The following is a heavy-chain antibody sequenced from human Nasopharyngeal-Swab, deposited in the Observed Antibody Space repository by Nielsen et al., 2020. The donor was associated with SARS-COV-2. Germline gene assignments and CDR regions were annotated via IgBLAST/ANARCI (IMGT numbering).Heavy chain of an antibody. CDR1: GFTFSSSA. D-gene: IGHD2-2*01. J-gene: IGHJ1*01. CDR2: TEIGGTT. Sequence: GESLKISCAASGFTFSSSAISWVRQVPGKGLEWVSVTEIGGTTHYADSVKGRFSISRDSSTNTLYLQMNNVRAEDTVVYYCARDLGGGYCTTTNCPGSWGQGTLVTVSS. CDR3: ARDLGGGYCTTTNCPGS. V-gene: IGHV3-53*01.